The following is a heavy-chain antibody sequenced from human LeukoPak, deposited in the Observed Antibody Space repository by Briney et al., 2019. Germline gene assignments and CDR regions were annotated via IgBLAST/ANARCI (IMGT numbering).Heavy chain of an antibody. Sequence: SETLFLTCAVYGGSFSGYYWSWIRQPPGKGLEWIGEINHSGSTNYNPSLKSRVTISVDTSKNQFSLKLSSVTAADTAVYYCARGVEDVVVPAAIFAYYYYGMDVWGKGTTVTVSS. V-gene: IGHV4-34*01. CDR2: INHSGST. J-gene: IGHJ6*04. D-gene: IGHD2-2*01. CDR3: ARGVEDVVVPAAIFAYYYYGMDV. CDR1: GGSFSGYY.